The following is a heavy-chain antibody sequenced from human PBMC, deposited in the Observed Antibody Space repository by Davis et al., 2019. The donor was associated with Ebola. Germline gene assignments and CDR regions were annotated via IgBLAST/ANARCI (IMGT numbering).Heavy chain of an antibody. V-gene: IGHV4-39*07. CDR2: VYYSGST. D-gene: IGHD2-2*01. CDR1: GGSIISPTYY. J-gene: IGHJ6*04. Sequence: MPSETLSLTCTVSGGSIISPTYYWGWIRQPPGRGLEWIGSVYYSGSTYYNPSLKSRVTISVDTSKNQFSLKLSSVTAADTAVYYCARVKVVVVPAAKSYYYYGMDVWGKGTSVTVSS. CDR3: ARVKVVVVPAAKSYYYYGMDV.